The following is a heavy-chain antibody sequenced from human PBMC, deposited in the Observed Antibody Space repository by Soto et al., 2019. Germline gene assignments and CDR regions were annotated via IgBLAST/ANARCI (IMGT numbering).Heavy chain of an antibody. J-gene: IGHJ4*02. CDR3: ARAPKVSGSSQTRPDF. V-gene: IGHV4-34*01. CDR2: ISQSGNT. CDR1: SGSFSGYY. Sequence: SETLSLTCSIYSGSFSGYYWSWIRQPPGKGLEWIGEISQSGNTNYSPSLKSRVSISIDTSKKQFSLNLASVSAADTAVYYCARAPKVSGSSQTRPDFWGQGTLVTVSS. D-gene: IGHD6-6*01.